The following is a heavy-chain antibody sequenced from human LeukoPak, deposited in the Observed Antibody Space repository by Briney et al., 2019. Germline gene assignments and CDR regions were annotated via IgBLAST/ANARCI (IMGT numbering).Heavy chain of an antibody. J-gene: IGHJ4*02. V-gene: IGHV4-34*01. CDR3: ARSDYYDSSGLPTG. CDR2: TNHSGST. D-gene: IGHD3-22*01. CDR1: GGSFSGYY. Sequence: SETLSLTCAVYGGSFSGYYWSWIRQPPGKGLEWIGETNHSGSTNYNPSLKSRVTISVDTSKNQFSLKLSSVTAADTAVYYCARSDYYDSSGLPTGWGQGTLVTVSS.